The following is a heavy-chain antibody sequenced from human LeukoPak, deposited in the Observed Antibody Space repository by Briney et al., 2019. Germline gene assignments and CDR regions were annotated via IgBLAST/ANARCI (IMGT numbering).Heavy chain of an antibody. V-gene: IGHV4-39*01. J-gene: IGHJ3*02. D-gene: IGHD3-22*01. Sequence: SETLSLTCSVSGGTISSTSYYWAWIPQPPGKELEWIGSDYYSVSTYYTPSLKSRVIISVVTSKNQFSLKLNSVTAADTAVYYCARRSFEHSSGYYSSGAFAIWGQGAMVTVSS. CDR1: GGTISSTSYY. CDR2: DYYSVST. CDR3: ARRSFEHSSGYYSSGAFAI.